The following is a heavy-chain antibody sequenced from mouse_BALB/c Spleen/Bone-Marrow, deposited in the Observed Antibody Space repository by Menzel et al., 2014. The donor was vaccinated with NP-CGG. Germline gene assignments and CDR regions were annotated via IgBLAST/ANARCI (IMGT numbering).Heavy chain of an antibody. CDR2: INPDSRTI. Sequence: EVKLVESGGGLVQPGGSLKLSCAASGFDFRRYWMSWVRQAPGKGLQWIGEINPDSRTINYTPSLKDKFIISRDNAKNTLYLQMSKVRSEDTALYYCARGNYYGNLDYWGQGTTLTVSS. D-gene: IGHD2-1*01. V-gene: IGHV4-1*02. J-gene: IGHJ2*01. CDR3: ARGNYYGNLDY. CDR1: GFDFRRYW.